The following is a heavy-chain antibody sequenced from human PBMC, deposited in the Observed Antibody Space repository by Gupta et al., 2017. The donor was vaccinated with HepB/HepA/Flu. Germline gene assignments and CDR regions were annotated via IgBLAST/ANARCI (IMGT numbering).Heavy chain of an antibody. CDR1: RFTFSSYG. Sequence: QVQLVESAGGVVQPGRALRLSCAASRFTFSSYGMHWVRQAPGKGLEWVALISYDGSNKYYGDSVKGRFTISRDNSKNTLYLQMNSLRVEDTAIYYCAKVGYSSSGNFDYWGQGTPVTVSS. V-gene: IGHV3-30*18. D-gene: IGHD6-6*01. J-gene: IGHJ4*02. CDR3: AKVGYSSSGNFDY. CDR2: ISYDGSNK.